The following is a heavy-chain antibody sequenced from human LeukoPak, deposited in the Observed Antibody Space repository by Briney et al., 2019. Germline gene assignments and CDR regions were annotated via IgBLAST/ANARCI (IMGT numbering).Heavy chain of an antibody. CDR2: IFYSLSA. Sequence: SETLSLTCTVSGGSISSYYLSWIRQPPGKGLEWIAYIFYSLSANYNPSLKSRVTISVDTSESQFSLKLSSVTAADTAVYFCARGDDSSGYLHLFDFWGQGTLVTVSS. V-gene: IGHV4-59*08. CDR3: ARGDDSSGYLHLFDF. D-gene: IGHD3-22*01. CDR1: GGSISSYY. J-gene: IGHJ4*02.